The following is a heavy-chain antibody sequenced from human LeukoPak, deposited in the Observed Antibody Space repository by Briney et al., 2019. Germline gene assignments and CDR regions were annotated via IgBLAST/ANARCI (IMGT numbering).Heavy chain of an antibody. Sequence: SESLSLTCTVSGGSISSGGYYWSWIRQHPGKGLEWIGYIYYSGSTYYNPSLKSRVTISVDTSKNQFSLKLSSVTAADTAVYYCARDREYDSSGYYYRAGLFDIWGQATMVTVSS. D-gene: IGHD3-22*01. CDR3: ARDREYDSSGYYYRAGLFDI. CDR2: IYYSGST. J-gene: IGHJ3*02. CDR1: GGSISSGGYY. V-gene: IGHV4-31*03.